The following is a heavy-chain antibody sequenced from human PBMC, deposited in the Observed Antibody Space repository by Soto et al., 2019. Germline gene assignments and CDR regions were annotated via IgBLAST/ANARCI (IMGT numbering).Heavy chain of an antibody. D-gene: IGHD6-19*01. CDR1: GGTFSSYA. J-gene: IGHJ3*02. V-gene: IGHV1-69*13. CDR3: ARDIVNRKQWLVLDPMAYDAFDI. Sequence: SVKVSCKASGGTFSSYAISWVRQAPGQGLEWMGGIIPIFGTANYAQKFQGRVTITADESTSTAYMELSSLRSEDTAVYYCARDIVNRKQWLVLDPMAYDAFDIWGQGTMVTV. CDR2: IIPIFGTA.